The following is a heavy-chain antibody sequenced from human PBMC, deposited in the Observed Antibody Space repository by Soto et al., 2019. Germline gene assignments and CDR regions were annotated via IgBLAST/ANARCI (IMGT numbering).Heavy chain of an antibody. V-gene: IGHV3-43*01. J-gene: IGHJ4*02. D-gene: IGHD6-6*01. CDR2: ISWYGDSA. CDR3: AKGTRCSSHELDF. Sequence: GGSLRLSCAASGFTFDDYTMHWVRQTPGKGLEWVSLISWYGDSAYYADSVRGRFTISRDNSKNSLFLQMNNVRAEDAALYFCAKGTRCSSHELDFWGQGPLVTICS. CDR1: GFTFDDYT.